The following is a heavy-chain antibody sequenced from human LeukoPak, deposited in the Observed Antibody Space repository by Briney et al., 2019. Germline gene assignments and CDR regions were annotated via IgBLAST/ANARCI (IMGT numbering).Heavy chain of an antibody. CDR2: IKQDGSEK. V-gene: IGHV3-7*01. Sequence: GGSLRLSCAASGFTFSSYSMNWVRQAPGKGLEWVANIKQDGSEKYYVDSVKGRFTISRDNAKNSLYLQMNSLRAEDTAVYYCARDTPTTVSFDYWGQGTLVTVSS. D-gene: IGHD4-17*01. CDR3: ARDTPTTVSFDY. J-gene: IGHJ4*02. CDR1: GFTFSSYS.